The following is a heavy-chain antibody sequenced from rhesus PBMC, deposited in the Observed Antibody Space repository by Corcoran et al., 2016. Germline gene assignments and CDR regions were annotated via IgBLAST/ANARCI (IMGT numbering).Heavy chain of an antibody. CDR2: IFGGSGTT. CDR3: ARGCSYRGCPLVNIDY. CDR1: GCSISSPP. Sequence: QLQLQASGPGLVQSSETLSLTCAVSGCSISSPPWIWLRPPPGPGLEWIGRIFGGSGTTDYNPSLKSRVTFSTDTSKNQVSLRLSSVTAADTAVYYCARGCSYRGCPLVNIDYWGQGVLVTVSS. J-gene: IGHJ4*01. V-gene: IGHV4-173*01. D-gene: IGHD2-33*01.